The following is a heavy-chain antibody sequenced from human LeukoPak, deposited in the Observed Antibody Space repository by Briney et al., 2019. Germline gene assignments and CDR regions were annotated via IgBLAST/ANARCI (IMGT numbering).Heavy chain of an antibody. V-gene: IGHV4-4*07. CDR2: IYTSGST. D-gene: IGHD3-9*01. J-gene: IGHJ4*02. CDR1: GGPISSYY. CDR3: ARSRYFDWPYTQGYFHY. Sequence: SETLSLTCTVSGGPISSYYWSWIRQPAGKGLEWIGRIYTSGSTNYNPSLKSRVTMSVDTSKNQFSLKLSSVTAADTAVYYCARSRYFDWPYTQGYFHYWGQGTLVTVSS.